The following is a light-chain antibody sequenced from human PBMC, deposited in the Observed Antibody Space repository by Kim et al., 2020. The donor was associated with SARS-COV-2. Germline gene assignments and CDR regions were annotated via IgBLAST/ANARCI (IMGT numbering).Light chain of an antibody. CDR1: SSNIGAGYD. CDR2: GNS. J-gene: IGLJ1*01. CDR3: QSYDSSLSGSCV. Sequence: QSVLTQPPSVSGAPGQRVTISCTGSSSNIGAGYDVHWYQQLPGTAPKLLIYGNSNRPSGVPDRFSGSKSGTSASLAITGLQAEDEADYYCQSYDSSLSGSCVFGTWTKVTVL. V-gene: IGLV1-40*01.